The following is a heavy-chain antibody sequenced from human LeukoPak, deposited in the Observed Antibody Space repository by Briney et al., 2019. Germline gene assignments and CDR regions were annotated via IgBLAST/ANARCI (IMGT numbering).Heavy chain of an antibody. D-gene: IGHD2-15*01. CDR2: IGGSGEST. Sequence: GGSLSLSCAASGFIFSTYGMIWVRQAPGKGLEWVAGIGGSGESTFYPDSVQGRFTISRDNSKNTLYLQVNSLRAEDTAVYYCAKTSLGHHPSYSTMDVWGQGTTVTVSS. V-gene: IGHV3-23*01. J-gene: IGHJ6*02. CDR3: AKTSLGHHPSYSTMDV. CDR1: GFIFSTYG.